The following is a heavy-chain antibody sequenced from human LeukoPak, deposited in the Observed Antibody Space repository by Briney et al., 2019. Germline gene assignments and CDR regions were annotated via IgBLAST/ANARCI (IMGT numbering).Heavy chain of an antibody. J-gene: IGHJ6*02. CDR3: AKAASSSWPSYYYGMDV. CDR1: GFIFSSYS. D-gene: IGHD6-13*01. V-gene: IGHV3-23*01. CDR2: ITGSGGNT. Sequence: GGSLRLSCAASGFIFSSYSMSWVRQAPGKGLEWVSVITGSGGNTYYADSVKGRFTISKDNSKNTVYLQMSSLRVDDTAVYYCAKAASSSWPSYYYGMDVRGQGTTVTVSS.